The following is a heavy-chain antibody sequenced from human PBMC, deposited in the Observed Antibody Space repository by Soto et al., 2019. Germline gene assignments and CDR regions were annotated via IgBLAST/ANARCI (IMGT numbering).Heavy chain of an antibody. J-gene: IGHJ6*04. Sequence: QGQLVQSGAEVKEPGSSVKVSCKAFGGTFSSYAICWARQAPGQGLEWMGGIIPMFDSTNYAQKFQGRVSITGGESASTAFMELGSVRSEDTAVYFCARRVVVTSVRDIAYYYYGLDVCGRGTTVTVSS. CDR3: ARRVVVTSVRDIAYYYYGLDV. CDR2: IIPMFDST. CDR1: GGTFSSYA. V-gene: IGHV1-69*01. D-gene: IGHD2-21*02.